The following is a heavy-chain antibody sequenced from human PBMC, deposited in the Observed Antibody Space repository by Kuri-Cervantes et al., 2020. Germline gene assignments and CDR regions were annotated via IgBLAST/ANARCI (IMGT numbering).Heavy chain of an antibody. CDR2: IYYSGST. D-gene: IGHD3-10*01. Sequence: GSLRLSCTVSGGSISSYYWSWIRQPPGKGLEWIGCIYYSGSTKYNPSLKSRVTISVDTSKNQFSLKLSSVTAADTAVYYCARATDGVDYWGQGTLVTVSS. J-gene: IGHJ4*02. V-gene: IGHV4-59*12. CDR1: GGSISSYY. CDR3: ARATDGVDY.